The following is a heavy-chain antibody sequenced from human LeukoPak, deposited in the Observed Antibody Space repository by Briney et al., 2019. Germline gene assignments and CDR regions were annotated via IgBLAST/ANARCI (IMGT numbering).Heavy chain of an antibody. CDR1: GYTFTTYG. D-gene: IGHD6-6*01. CDR2: ISAYNGNT. CDR3: ARRTYSSSSSLFDY. V-gene: IGHV1-18*01. J-gene: IGHJ4*02. Sequence: ASVEVSCKASGYTFTTYGISWVRQAPGQGLEWMAWISAYNGNTNYARNLQGRFTMTTDTSTTTAYMELRSLRSDDTAFYYCARRTYSSSSSLFDYWGQGTLVTVSS.